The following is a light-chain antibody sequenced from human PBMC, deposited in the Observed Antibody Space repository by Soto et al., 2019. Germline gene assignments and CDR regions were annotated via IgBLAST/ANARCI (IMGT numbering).Light chain of an antibody. Sequence: EIVMTQSPATLSVSPGESATLSCRASQSISGNLAWYQQKPGQAPRLLIYDASNRATGIPDRFSGSGSGTDFTLTISRLEPEDFAVYYCQKRSNWPPITFGQGTRLEIK. CDR2: DAS. CDR3: QKRSNWPPIT. J-gene: IGKJ5*01. V-gene: IGKV3-11*01. CDR1: QSISGN.